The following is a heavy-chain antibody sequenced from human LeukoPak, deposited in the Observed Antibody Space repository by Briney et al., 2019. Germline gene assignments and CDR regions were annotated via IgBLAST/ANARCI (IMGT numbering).Heavy chain of an antibody. V-gene: IGHV1-69*04. D-gene: IGHD6-6*01. CDR1: GGTFSSYA. J-gene: IGHJ4*02. CDR3: ARGGYSSSSGIDY. Sequence: SVKVSCKASGGTFSSYAISWVRQAPGQGLEWMGRIIPILGIANYAQKFQGRVTITADKSTSTAYMELSSLRSEDTAVYYCARGGYSSSSGIDYWGQGALVTVSS. CDR2: IIPILGIA.